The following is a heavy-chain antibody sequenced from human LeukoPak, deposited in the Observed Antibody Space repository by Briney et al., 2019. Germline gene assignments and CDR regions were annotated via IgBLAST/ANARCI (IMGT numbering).Heavy chain of an antibody. J-gene: IGHJ6*03. D-gene: IGHD3-3*01. CDR3: ARAPSDYDFWSGSYYYYMDV. Sequence: GGSLRLSCAASGFTFSSYSMNWVRQAPGKGLEWVSSISSSSSYIYYADSVKGRFTISRDNAKNSLYLQMNSLRAEDTAVYYCARAPSDYDFWSGSYYYYMDVWGKGTTVTVSS. V-gene: IGHV3-21*01. CDR1: GFTFSSYS. CDR2: ISSSSSYI.